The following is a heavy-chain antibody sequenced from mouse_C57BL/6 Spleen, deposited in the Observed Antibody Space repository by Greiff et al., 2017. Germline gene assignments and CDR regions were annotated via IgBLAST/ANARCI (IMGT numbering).Heavy chain of an antibody. CDR1: GFTFSSYA. D-gene: IGHD1-1*01. J-gene: IGHJ2*01. Sequence: EVHLVESGGGLVKPGGSLKLSCAASGFTFSSYAMSWVRQTPEKRLEWVATISDGGSYTYYPNNVKGRFTISRDNAKNNLYLQMSHLKSEDTAMYYCARKAITTGLDYWGQGTTLTVSS. CDR3: ARKAITTGLDY. CDR2: ISDGGSYT. V-gene: IGHV5-4*01.